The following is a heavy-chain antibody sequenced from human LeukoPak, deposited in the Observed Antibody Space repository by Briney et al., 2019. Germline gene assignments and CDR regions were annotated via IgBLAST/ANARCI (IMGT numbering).Heavy chain of an antibody. CDR1: GFTFGGYW. J-gene: IGHJ4*02. V-gene: IGHV3-7*01. CDR3: ARDGVSSSPDFDY. CDR2: IKYDGSDK. D-gene: IGHD6-6*01. Sequence: GGSLRLSCGASGFTFGGYWMYWVRQAPGKGLEWVANIKYDGSDKNYVDSVKGRFTISRDNAKNSLYLQMNSLGAEDTAVYYCARDGVSSSPDFDYWGQGTLVTVSS.